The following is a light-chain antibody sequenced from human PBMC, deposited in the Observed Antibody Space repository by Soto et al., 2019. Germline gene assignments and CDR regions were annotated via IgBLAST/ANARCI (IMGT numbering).Light chain of an antibody. V-gene: IGKV3-20*01. CDR3: QQYGSSPWT. CDR2: GAS. CDR1: QSVSSSY. J-gene: IGKJ1*01. Sequence: EIVLTQSPGTLSLSPGERATLSCRASQSVSSSYLAWYQQKPGQAPRVLIYGASSRATGIPDRFSGSGSGTDFTLTISRPEPEDFAVYYCQQYGSSPWTFGQGTKVEIK.